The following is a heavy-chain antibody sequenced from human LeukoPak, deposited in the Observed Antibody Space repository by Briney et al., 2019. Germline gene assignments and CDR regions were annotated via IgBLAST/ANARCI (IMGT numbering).Heavy chain of an antibody. Sequence: GASVKVSCKASGGTFNNYAFNWVRQAPGQGLEWMGWINPNSGGTNYAQKFQGRVTMTRDTSISTAYMELSRLRSDDTAVYYCARDLASITMIVVVTYFDYWGQGTLVTVSS. J-gene: IGHJ4*02. V-gene: IGHV1-2*02. CDR2: INPNSGGT. CDR1: GGTFNNYA. CDR3: ARDLASITMIVVVTYFDY. D-gene: IGHD3-22*01.